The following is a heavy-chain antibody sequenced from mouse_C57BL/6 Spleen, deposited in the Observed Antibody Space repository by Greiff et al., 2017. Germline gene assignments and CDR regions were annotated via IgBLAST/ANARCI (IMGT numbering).Heavy chain of an antibody. Sequence: VQLQQPGPELVKPGASVKLSCKASGYTFTSYWMHWVKQRPGQGLEWLGNINPSHGGTNYTEKFKSKATLTVDKSSSTAYMQLSSLTSEESAVYYCARSRDGYRFAYGGQGTLVTVSA. J-gene: IGHJ3*01. D-gene: IGHD2-3*01. CDR2: INPSHGGT. V-gene: IGHV1-53*01. CDR3: ARSRDGYRFAY. CDR1: GYTFTSYW.